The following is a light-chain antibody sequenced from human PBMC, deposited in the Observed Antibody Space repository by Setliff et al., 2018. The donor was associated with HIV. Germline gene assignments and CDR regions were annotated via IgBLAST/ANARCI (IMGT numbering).Light chain of an antibody. CDR1: TSDIGGYNF. CDR3: NSYTSRSTFI. Sequence: SVLTQPASLSGSPGQSITISCTGTTSDIGGYNFVSWYQQHPGKAPKLLIYAVTKRPSGVSARFSASKSGNTASLTISGLQDEDEADYYCNSYTSRSTFIFGGGT. J-gene: IGLJ2*01. CDR2: AVT. V-gene: IGLV2-14*03.